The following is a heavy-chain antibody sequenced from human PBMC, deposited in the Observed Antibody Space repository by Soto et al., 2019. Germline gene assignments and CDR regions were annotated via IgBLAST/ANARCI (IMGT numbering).Heavy chain of an antibody. J-gene: IGHJ4*02. Sequence: SLRLSCAASGFTFSSYGMHWVRQAPGKGLEWVAVIWYDGSNKYYADSVKGRFTISRDNSKNTLYLQMNSLRAEDTAVYYCARDKGGRAVDLDYWGQGTLVTVSS. V-gene: IGHV3-33*01. CDR2: IWYDGSNK. D-gene: IGHD6-19*01. CDR3: ARDKGGRAVDLDY. CDR1: GFTFSSYG.